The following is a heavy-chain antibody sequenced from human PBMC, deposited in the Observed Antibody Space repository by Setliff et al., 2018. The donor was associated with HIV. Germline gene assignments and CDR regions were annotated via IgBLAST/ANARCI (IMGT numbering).Heavy chain of an antibody. Sequence: SSETLSLTCAVYGGSFSGNYWSWTRQPPGKGLEWIGEINESGTTNYNPSLDSRLFISVDTSKAHFSLKLNSVTAADTAVYYCARGRQGPYYYDSSGFSRGRYFDYWGQGTLVTVSS. J-gene: IGHJ4*02. V-gene: IGHV4-34*01. D-gene: IGHD3-22*01. CDR2: INESGTT. CDR3: ARGRQGPYYYDSSGFSRGRYFDY. CDR1: GGSFSGNY.